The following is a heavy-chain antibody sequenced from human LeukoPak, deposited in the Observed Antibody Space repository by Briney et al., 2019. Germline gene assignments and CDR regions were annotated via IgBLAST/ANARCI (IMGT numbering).Heavy chain of an antibody. CDR2: INHSGST. J-gene: IGHJ4*02. V-gene: IGHV4-34*01. Sequence: PSETLSLTCAVYGGSFSGYYWSWIRQPPGKGLEWIGEINHSGSTNYNPSLKSRVTISVDTSKNQFSLKLSSVTAADTAVYYCARGRLWFGEGNFDYWGQGTLVTVSS. D-gene: IGHD3-10*01. CDR3: ARGRLWFGEGNFDY. CDR1: GGSFSGYY.